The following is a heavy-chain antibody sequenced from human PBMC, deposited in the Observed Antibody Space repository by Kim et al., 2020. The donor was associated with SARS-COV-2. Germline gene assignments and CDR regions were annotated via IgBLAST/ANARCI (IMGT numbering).Heavy chain of an antibody. D-gene: IGHD3-22*01. CDR3: ARLSSSGYKIFDY. V-gene: IGHV4-39*01. Sequence: YNPSLKSRVTISVDTSKNQFSLKLSSVTAADTAVYYCARLSSSGYKIFDYWGQGTLVTVSS. J-gene: IGHJ4*02.